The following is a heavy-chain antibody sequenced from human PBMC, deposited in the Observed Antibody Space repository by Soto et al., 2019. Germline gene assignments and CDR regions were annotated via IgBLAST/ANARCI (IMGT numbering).Heavy chain of an antibody. Sequence: SQTLSLTCAISGDSVSSNSAAWNWIRQSPSRGLEWLGRTYYRSKWYNDHAVSVKSRITINPDTSKNQFSLQLNSVTPEDTAVYYCARDTVIAARTYYGMDVWGQGTTVTVSS. CDR3: ARDTVIAARTYYGMDV. J-gene: IGHJ6*02. CDR2: TYYRSKWYN. V-gene: IGHV6-1*01. CDR1: GDSVSSNSAA. D-gene: IGHD6-6*01.